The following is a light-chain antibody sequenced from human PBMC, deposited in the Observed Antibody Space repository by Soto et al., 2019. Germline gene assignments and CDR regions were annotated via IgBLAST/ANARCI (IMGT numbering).Light chain of an antibody. CDR1: SSNIGTNT. V-gene: IGLV1-44*01. CDR3: AAWDDSVKGVM. J-gene: IGLJ3*02. Sequence: QSVLTQPPSVSGTPGQRVTIFCSGSSSNIGTNTVNWYQQFPGTAPQLLFFRTTQRASGVPARFSASRSGTSASLAISGLQSEDEADYYCAAWDDSVKGVMFGGGTKLTVL. CDR2: RTT.